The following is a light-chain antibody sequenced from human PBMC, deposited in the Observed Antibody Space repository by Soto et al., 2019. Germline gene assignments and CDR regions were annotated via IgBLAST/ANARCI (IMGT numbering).Light chain of an antibody. J-gene: IGKJ4*01. CDR3: QQRNNWVT. Sequence: EIVLTQSPATLSLSPGERATLSCRASQNINTYLAWYQQKPGQAPRLLIYDASNRATGIPARFSGSGSGTDFILTISSLEPEDLGVYYCQQRNNWVTFGGGTKVDIK. V-gene: IGKV3-11*01. CDR1: QNINTY. CDR2: DAS.